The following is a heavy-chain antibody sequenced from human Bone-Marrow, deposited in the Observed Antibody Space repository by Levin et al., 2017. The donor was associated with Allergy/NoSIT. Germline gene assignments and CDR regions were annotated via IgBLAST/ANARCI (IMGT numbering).Heavy chain of an antibody. CDR2: IAGNGGNT. CDR3: GKDLQGHVADYFDF. D-gene: IGHD5-24*01. V-gene: IGHV3-23*01. J-gene: IGHJ4*02. Sequence: GGSLRLSCAASGFTFSNYAMTWVRQTPGKGLEWVSSIAGNGGNTHYADSVKGRFTISRDNSKNTLYLQMNSLRAEDTAIDYCGKDLQGHVADYFDFWGQGTLVTVSS. CDR1: GFTFSNYA.